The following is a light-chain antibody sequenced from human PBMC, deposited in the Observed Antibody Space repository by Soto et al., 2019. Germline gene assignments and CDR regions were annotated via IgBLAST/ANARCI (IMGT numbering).Light chain of an antibody. Sequence: ETVLPPFPGPLCLFVGGRATISCRAGQSVDSSYLAWYQQKPGQAHRLLIYGAYDRATGIQDRFSGSVSGTDFSLTIRRLAPEDFAVYYCKQYADSPWTFGQGTKVDIK. CDR3: KQYADSPWT. V-gene: IGKV3-20*01. CDR2: GAY. CDR1: QSVDSSY. J-gene: IGKJ1*01.